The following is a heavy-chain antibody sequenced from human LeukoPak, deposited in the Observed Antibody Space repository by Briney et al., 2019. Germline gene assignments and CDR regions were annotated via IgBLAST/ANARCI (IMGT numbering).Heavy chain of an antibody. CDR3: ARDNTDDAFDI. V-gene: IGHV3-21*01. CDR1: GFTFSSYS. CDR2: ISSSSSYI. Sequence: GGSLRLSCAASGFTFSSYSMTWVRQAPGKGLEWVSSISSSSSYIYYADSVKGRFTISRDNAKNSLYLQMNSLRAEDTAVYYCARDNTDDAFDIWGQGTMVTVSS. D-gene: IGHD2/OR15-2a*01. J-gene: IGHJ3*02.